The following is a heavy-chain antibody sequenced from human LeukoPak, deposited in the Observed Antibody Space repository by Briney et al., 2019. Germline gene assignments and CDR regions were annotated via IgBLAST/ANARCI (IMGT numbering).Heavy chain of an antibody. CDR2: IIPIFGTA. V-gene: IGHV1-69*05. CDR1: GGTFSSYA. Sequence: SVKVSCKASGGTFSSYAISWVRQAPGQGLEWMGGIIPIFGTANYAQKFQGRVTITTDESTSTAYMELSSLRSEDTAVYYCASPEEDYYDSSGYYYSWGQGTLVTVFS. CDR3: ASPEEDYYDSSGYYYS. D-gene: IGHD3-22*01. J-gene: IGHJ4*02.